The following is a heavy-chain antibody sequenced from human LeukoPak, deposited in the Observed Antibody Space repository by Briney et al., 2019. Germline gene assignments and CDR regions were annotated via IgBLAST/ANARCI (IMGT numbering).Heavy chain of an antibody. CDR1: ELTSSTSW. D-gene: IGHD1-7*01. J-gene: IGHJ4*02. V-gene: IGHV3-7*01. Sequence: GGSLRLSCAASELTSSTSWMSWVRQAPGKGLEWVAQTKQDGSEKYYVDSVKGRFTTSRDKNSLFLQMNSVRAEDTAVYYCVGWGISGITNHWGQGTLVSVSS. CDR3: VGWGISGITNH. CDR2: TKQDGSEK.